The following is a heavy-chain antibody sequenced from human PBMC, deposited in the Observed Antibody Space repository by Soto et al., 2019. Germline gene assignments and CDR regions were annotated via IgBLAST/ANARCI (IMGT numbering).Heavy chain of an antibody. V-gene: IGHV3-11*01. CDR3: AGDQGPNYMAV. Sequence: QVQLVESGGGLVKPGGSLRLSCAASGFTFSDSFMSWSRQTQGKGLEWLSYISGRDGNSYYADSVRGRFTISRDNAKNSVYLQMNSLRAEDTAVYYCAGDQGPNYMAVWGKGTTVTVS. CDR2: ISGRDGNS. J-gene: IGHJ6*03. CDR1: GFTFSDSF.